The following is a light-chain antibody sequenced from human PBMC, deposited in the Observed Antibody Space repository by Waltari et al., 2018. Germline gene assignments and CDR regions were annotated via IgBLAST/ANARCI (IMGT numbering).Light chain of an antibody. V-gene: IGLV3-21*02. CDR3: QVCDTSGDPLVV. CDR2: GDS. Sequence: SYVLTQAPSVSVAPGQTARITCGGNDIGSKIVNWYQQQPGQAPVLVLYGDSDRPAGIPDRCSGYNSGNTATLTVSRVEVGDEGDYFCQVCDTSGDPLVVFGGGTKLTVL. CDR1: DIGSKI. J-gene: IGLJ2*01.